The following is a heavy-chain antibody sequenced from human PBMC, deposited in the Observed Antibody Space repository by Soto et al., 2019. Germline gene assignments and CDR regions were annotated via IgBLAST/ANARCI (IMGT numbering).Heavy chain of an antibody. D-gene: IGHD3-22*01. Sequence: PSETLSLTCAVYGGSFSGYYWSWIRQPPGKGLEWIGKINHSGSTNYNPSLKSRVTISVDTSKNQFSLKLSSVTAADTAVYYCARISEAVSTMIVTYFDYWGQGSLVTVSS. V-gene: IGHV4-34*01. CDR1: GGSFSGYY. CDR3: ARISEAVSTMIVTYFDY. CDR2: INHSGST. J-gene: IGHJ4*02.